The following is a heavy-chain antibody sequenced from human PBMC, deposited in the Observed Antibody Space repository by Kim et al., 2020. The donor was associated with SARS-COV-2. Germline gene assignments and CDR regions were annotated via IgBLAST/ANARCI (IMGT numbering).Heavy chain of an antibody. Sequence: NYNPSLKSRVTISVDTSKNQFSLKLSSVTAADTAVYYCARVGSTRVTDYWGQGTLVTVSS. CDR3: ARVGSTRVTDY. V-gene: IGHV4-59*01. J-gene: IGHJ4*02. D-gene: IGHD2-21*02.